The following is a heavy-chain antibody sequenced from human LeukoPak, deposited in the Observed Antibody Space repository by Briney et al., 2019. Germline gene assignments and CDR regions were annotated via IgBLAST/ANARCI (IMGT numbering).Heavy chain of an antibody. CDR3: AGIPSSSFKYCSGGSCVKNDY. V-gene: IGHV4-34*01. Sequence: SETLSLTCAVYGGSFSGCYWSWIRQPPGKGLEWIGEINHSGSTNYNPSLKSRVTISVDTSKNQFSLKLSSVTAADTAVYYCAGIPSSSFKYCSGGSCVKNDYWGQGTLVTVSS. D-gene: IGHD2-15*01. J-gene: IGHJ4*01. CDR2: INHSGST. CDR1: GGSFSGCY.